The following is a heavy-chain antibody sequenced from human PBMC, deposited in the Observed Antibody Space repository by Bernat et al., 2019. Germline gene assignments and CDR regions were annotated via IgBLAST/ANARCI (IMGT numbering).Heavy chain of an antibody. J-gene: IGHJ6*02. Sequence: QVQLVQSGAEVKKPGASVKVSCKASGYTFSTYAITWVRQAPGQGLEWMGWISGYNGNTRYEEKLQGRVTMTTDTSTSTAYMELRSLTSDDTAVYYCVAAPTSSNCRTNSGPRGQYYYGVDVWGQGTTVTVSS. V-gene: IGHV1-18*01. CDR3: VAAPTSSNCRTNSGPRGQYYYGVDV. CDR1: GYTFSTYA. CDR2: ISGYNGNT. D-gene: IGHD2-2*01.